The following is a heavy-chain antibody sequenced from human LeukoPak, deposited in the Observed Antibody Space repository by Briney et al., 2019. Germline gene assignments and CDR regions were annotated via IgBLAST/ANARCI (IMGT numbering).Heavy chain of an antibody. V-gene: IGHV3-21*01. D-gene: IGHD4-11*01. CDR2: ISSSSSYI. CDR3: TRGAAYSNYELGSY. CDR1: GFTFSSYS. Sequence: GGSLRLSCAASGFTFSSYSMNWVRQAPGKGLEWVSSISSSSSYIYYADSVKGRFTISRDNAKNSLYLQMNTLRAEDTAVYYCTRGAAYSNYELGSYWGQGSLVTVSS. J-gene: IGHJ4*02.